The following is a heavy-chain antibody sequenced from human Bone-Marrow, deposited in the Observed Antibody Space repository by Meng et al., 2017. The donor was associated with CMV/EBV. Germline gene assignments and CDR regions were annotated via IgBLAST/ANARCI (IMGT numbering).Heavy chain of an antibody. Sequence: GESLKISCAASGFTFSSYGMHWVRQAPGKGLEWVAVIWYDGSNKYYADSVKGRFTISRDNSKNTLYLQMNSLRAEDTAVYYCAKGVVRSSSWYVDYWGQGTLVTVSS. J-gene: IGHJ4*02. D-gene: IGHD6-13*01. CDR2: IWYDGSNK. V-gene: IGHV3-33*06. CDR1: GFTFSSYG. CDR3: AKGVVRSSSWYVDY.